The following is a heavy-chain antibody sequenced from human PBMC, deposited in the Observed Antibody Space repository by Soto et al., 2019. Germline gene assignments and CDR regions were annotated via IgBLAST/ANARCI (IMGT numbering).Heavy chain of an antibody. CDR2: IWYDGSNK. D-gene: IGHD6-19*01. V-gene: IGHV3-33*01. CDR3: ARETTQWLVQWYFDY. CDR1: GFTFSSYG. J-gene: IGHJ4*02. Sequence: GGSLRLSCAASGFTFSSYGMHWVRQAPGKGLEWVAVIWYDGSNKYYADSVKGRFTISRDNSKNTLYLQMNSLRAEDTAVYYFARETTQWLVQWYFDYWSQGTLVTVSS.